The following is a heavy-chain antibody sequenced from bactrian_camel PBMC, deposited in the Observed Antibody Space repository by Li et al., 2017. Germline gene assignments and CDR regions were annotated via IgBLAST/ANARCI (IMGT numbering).Heavy chain of an antibody. D-gene: IGHD2*01. CDR2: INVDSSDT. Sequence: VQLVESGGGLVQPGRSLTLSCEASRSFRRFDMSWVRQRPGKGLEWVSVINVDSSDTYYSNSVRGRFTISRDNAANTLLLQMNSLEPEDTAVYYCAARGRDGLGYMELRYWGQGTQVTVS. V-gene: IGHV3S31*01. J-gene: IGHJ4*01. CDR1: RSFRRFD. CDR3: AARGRDGLGYMELRY.